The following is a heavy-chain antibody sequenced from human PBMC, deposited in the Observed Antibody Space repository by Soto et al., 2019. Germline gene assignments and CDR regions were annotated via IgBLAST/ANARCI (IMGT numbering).Heavy chain of an antibody. CDR1: GLIFSDYH. V-gene: IGHV3-72*01. CDR2: IRRKANSYTT. D-gene: IGHD6-19*01. J-gene: IGHJ6*02. Sequence: EVQLVESGGGLVQPGGSLRLSCAASGLIFSDYHMDWVRQAPGKGLEWVGRIRRKANSYTTEYAASVKGRFTISRDDSKTSLYLQMNSLKTEDTAVYYCAMLGGWSGGSNDMDVWGQGPTVNVSS. CDR3: AMLGGWSGGSNDMDV.